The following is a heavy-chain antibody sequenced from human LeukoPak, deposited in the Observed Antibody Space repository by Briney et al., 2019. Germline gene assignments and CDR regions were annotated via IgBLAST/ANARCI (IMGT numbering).Heavy chain of an antibody. CDR3: ARDSTYRLHDY. D-gene: IGHD5-18*01. CDR2: INPSGGST. CDR1: GYTFTSYY. J-gene: IGHJ4*02. Sequence: ASVKVSCKASGYTFTSYYMLWVRQAPGQGLEWMGIINPSGGSTSYAQKFQGRVTMTRDMSTSTVYMELSSLRSEDTAVYYCARDSTYRLHDYWGQGTLVTVSS. V-gene: IGHV1-46*01.